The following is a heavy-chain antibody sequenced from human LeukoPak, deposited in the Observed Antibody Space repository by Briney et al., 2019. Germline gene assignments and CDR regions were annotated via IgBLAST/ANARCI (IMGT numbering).Heavy chain of an antibody. Sequence: PGGSLRLSCAASGFTFSSYSMNWVRQAPGKGLEWVSSISSSSSYIYYADSVKGRFTISRDNAKNSLYLQMNSLRAEDTAVYYCARQKSIVDNWFDPWGQGTLVTVSS. V-gene: IGHV3-21*01. D-gene: IGHD2/OR15-2a*01. CDR1: GFTFSSYS. CDR3: ARQKSIVDNWFDP. CDR2: ISSSSSYI. J-gene: IGHJ5*02.